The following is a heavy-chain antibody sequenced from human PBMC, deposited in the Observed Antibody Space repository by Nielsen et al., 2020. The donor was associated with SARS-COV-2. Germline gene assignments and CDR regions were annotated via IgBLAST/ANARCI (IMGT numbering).Heavy chain of an antibody. V-gene: IGHV4-59*12. CDR1: GGSTSSYY. CDR3: ARASVTMIVVVNAFDI. J-gene: IGHJ3*02. CDR2: IYYSGST. D-gene: IGHD3-22*01. Sequence: SETLSLTCTVSGGSTSSYYWSWIRQPPGKGLEWIGYIYYSGSTYYNPSLKSRVTISVDTSKNQFSLKLSSVTAADTAVYYCARASVTMIVVVNAFDIWGQGTMVTVSS.